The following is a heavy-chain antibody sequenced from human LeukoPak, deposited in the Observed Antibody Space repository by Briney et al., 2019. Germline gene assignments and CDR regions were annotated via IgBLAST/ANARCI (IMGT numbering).Heavy chain of an antibody. CDR1: GFTFSSFG. J-gene: IGHJ4*02. D-gene: IGHD3-9*01. Sequence: GTSLRLSCAASGFTFSSFGMHWVRQAPGKGLEWVTLIWYDGSSEYYADSVKGRFTISRDNSKNRLYLQINSLRVEDTAVYYCARDSYDILTGYYSAPDYWGQGTLVTVSS. CDR2: IWYDGSSE. CDR3: ARDSYDILTGYYSAPDY. V-gene: IGHV3-33*01.